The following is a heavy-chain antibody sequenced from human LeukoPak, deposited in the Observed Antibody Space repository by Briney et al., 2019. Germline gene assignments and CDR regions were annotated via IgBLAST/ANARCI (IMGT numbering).Heavy chain of an antibody. V-gene: IGHV1-8*01. Sequence: ASVKVSCKASGYTFTSYDINWVRQATGQGLEWMGWMNPNSGNTDYAQKFQGRVTMTRNTSISTAYMELSSLRSEDTAVYYCARGGTDYYYYYMDVWGKGTTVTVSS. J-gene: IGHJ6*03. CDR2: MNPNSGNT. CDR3: ARGGTDYYYYYMDV. CDR1: GYTFTSYD.